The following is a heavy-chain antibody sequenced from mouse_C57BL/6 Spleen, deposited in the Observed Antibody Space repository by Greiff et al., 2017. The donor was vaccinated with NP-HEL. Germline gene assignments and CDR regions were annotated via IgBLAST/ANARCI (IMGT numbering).Heavy chain of an antibody. D-gene: IGHD1-1*01. Sequence: EVQLQQSGTVLARPGASVKMSCKTSGYTFTSYWTHWVKQRPGQGLEWIGAIYPGNSDTSYNQKFKGKAKLTAVTSASTAYMELSSLTNEDSAVYYCTRSGYYGSRRYFDVWGTGTTVTVSS. CDR2: IYPGNSDT. V-gene: IGHV1-5*01. CDR1: GYTFTSYW. J-gene: IGHJ1*03. CDR3: TRSGYYGSRRYFDV.